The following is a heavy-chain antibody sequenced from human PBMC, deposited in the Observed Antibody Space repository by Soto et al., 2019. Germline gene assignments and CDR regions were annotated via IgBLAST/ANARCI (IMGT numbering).Heavy chain of an antibody. J-gene: IGHJ4*02. V-gene: IGHV1-18*01. CDR1: GYTFASYA. CDR3: ARDPPPPDY. Sequence: QVQLVQSGAEVKKPGASVKVSGKASGYTFASYAISWMRQAPGQGLEWMGWISAYNGNTNYAQKLQGRVTMTTDTATSTAYIELRSLRSDDTAVYYCARDPPPPDYWGQGTLVTGSS. CDR2: ISAYNGNT.